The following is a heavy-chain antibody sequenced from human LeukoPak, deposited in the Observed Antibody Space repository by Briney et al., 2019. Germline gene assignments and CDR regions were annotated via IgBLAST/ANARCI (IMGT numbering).Heavy chain of an antibody. D-gene: IGHD3-10*01. CDR2: ISYDGRNK. J-gene: IGHJ6*02. Sequence: PGGSLRLSCAASGFTFGTYGMHWVRQAPGKGLEWVALISYDGRNKYYGDSVKGRFTISRDNSKNTLNLQMNSLRVEDTAVYYCAKDFPDRITKESYGMDVWGQGTTVTVSS. CDR3: AKDFPDRITKESYGMDV. V-gene: IGHV3-30*18. CDR1: GFTFGTYG.